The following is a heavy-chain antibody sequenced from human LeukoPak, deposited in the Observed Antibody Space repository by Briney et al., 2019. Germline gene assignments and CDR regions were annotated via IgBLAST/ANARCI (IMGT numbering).Heavy chain of an antibody. Sequence: ASVKVSCKASGGTFSSYAISWVRQAPGQGLEWMGGIIPIFGTANYAQKFQGRVTITADESTSTAYMKLSSLRSEDTAVYYCARARTIVVVISAFDIWGQGTMVTVSS. CDR2: IIPIFGTA. D-gene: IGHD3-22*01. CDR1: GGTFSSYA. J-gene: IGHJ3*02. CDR3: ARARTIVVVISAFDI. V-gene: IGHV1-69*13.